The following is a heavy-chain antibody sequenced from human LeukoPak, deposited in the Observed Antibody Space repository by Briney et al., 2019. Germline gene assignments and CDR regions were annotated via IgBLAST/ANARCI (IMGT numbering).Heavy chain of an antibody. CDR1: GFTFSSYA. J-gene: IGHJ4*02. Sequence: GGSLRLSCAASGFTFSSYAMSWVRQAPGKGLEWVSAISGSGGSTYYADSVKGRFTISRDNSKNTLYLQMNSLRAEDTAVYYCARQYGSGSYYISSIFDHWGQGTLVTVSS. CDR3: ARQYGSGSYYISSIFDH. CDR2: ISGSGGST. D-gene: IGHD3-10*01. V-gene: IGHV3-23*01.